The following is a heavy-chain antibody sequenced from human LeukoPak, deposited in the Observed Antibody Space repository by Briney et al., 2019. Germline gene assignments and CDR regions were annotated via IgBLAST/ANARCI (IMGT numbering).Heavy chain of an antibody. V-gene: IGHV3-23*01. D-gene: IGHD3-22*01. CDR2: ISGSGGGT. CDR3: AKDRYDSSGYYYDY. CDR1: GFTFSSYA. J-gene: IGHJ4*02. Sequence: GGSLRLSCAASGFTFSSYAMSWVRQAPGKGLEWVSTISGSGGGTYYADSVKGRFTISRDNSKNALYLQMNSLRVEDTAVYYCAKDRYDSSGYYYDYWGQGTLVTVSS.